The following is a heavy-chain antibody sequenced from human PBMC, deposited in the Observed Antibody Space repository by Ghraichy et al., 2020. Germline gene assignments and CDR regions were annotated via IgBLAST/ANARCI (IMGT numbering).Heavy chain of an antibody. Sequence: SCTASGFTFTSYSMNWVRQAPGKGLEWLSYITSGGSIIYYADSVKGRFTISRDNAKNSVYLQMNSLRDDDTAVYYCASNGDYTYYFDHWGQGTLVTVSS. V-gene: IGHV3-48*02. CDR1: GFTFTSYS. CDR2: ITSGGSII. D-gene: IGHD4-17*01. CDR3: ASNGDYTYYFDH. J-gene: IGHJ4*02.